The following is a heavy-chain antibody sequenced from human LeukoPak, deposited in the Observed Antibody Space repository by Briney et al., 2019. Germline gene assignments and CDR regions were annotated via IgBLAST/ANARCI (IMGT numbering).Heavy chain of an antibody. CDR3: AAFLLQQINVFDI. D-gene: IGHD1-1*01. CDR1: GGSISSSSYY. V-gene: IGHV4-39*01. Sequence: SETLSLTCTVSGGSISSSSYYWGWIRQPPGKGLEWIGNLYYSGSTYYNPSLKSRVTISVDTSKNQFSLKLSSVTAADTAVYYCAAFLLQQINVFDIWGQGTMVSVSS. J-gene: IGHJ3*02. CDR2: LYYSGST.